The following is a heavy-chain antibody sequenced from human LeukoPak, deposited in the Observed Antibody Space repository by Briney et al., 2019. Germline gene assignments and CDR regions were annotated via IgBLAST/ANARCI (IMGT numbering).Heavy chain of an antibody. D-gene: IGHD3-9*01. Sequence: ASVKVSCKASGYTFTSYGISWVRQAPGQGLEWMGWISAYNGNTNYAQKLQGRVTMTTDTSTSTAYMELRSLRSDDTAVYYCARDRGGLRYFDWLLTFDYWGQGTLVTVSS. CDR2: ISAYNGNT. J-gene: IGHJ4*02. V-gene: IGHV1-18*01. CDR1: GYTFTSYG. CDR3: ARDRGGLRYFDWLLTFDY.